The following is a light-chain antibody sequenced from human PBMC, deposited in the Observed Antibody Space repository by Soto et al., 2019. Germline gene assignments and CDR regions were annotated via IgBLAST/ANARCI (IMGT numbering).Light chain of an antibody. J-gene: IGLJ2*01. CDR1: NSNVGHFNL. V-gene: IGLV2-23*01. Sequence: QSVLTQPASVSASPGQSITISCTGTNSNVGHFNLVSWYQQHPGKAPQLIIYENDNRPSGVSDRFSGSESGSTASLTISGLQAEDEADYYCASYAALFGAGTKLTVL. CDR2: END. CDR3: ASYAAL.